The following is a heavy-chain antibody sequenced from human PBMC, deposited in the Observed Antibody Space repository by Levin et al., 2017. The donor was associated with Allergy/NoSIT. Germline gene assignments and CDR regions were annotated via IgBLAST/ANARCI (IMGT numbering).Heavy chain of an antibody. D-gene: IGHD6-19*01. CDR3: ARGTAAVAGTPWGYYYGMDV. CDR1: GGTFSSYA. Sequence: ASVKVSCKASGGTFSSYAISWVRQAPGQGLEWMGGIIPIFGTANYAQKFQGRVTITADESTSTAYMELSSLRSEDTAVYYCARGTAAVAGTPWGYYYGMDVWGQGTTVTVSS. CDR2: IIPIFGTA. J-gene: IGHJ6*02. V-gene: IGHV1-69*13.